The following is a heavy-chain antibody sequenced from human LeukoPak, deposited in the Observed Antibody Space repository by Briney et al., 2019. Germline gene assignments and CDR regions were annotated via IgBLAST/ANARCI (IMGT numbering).Heavy chain of an antibody. J-gene: IGHJ4*02. V-gene: IGHV3-64D*09. Sequence: GGSLRLSCSASGFTFSSFAMHWVRQAPGKGLEYVAAISRNGGSTYYADSVKGRFTISRDNSKSTLYLQMSSLRAEDTAVYLCVKDLRSDFMGVLSRYLSYWGQGTLVPVSS. CDR3: VKDLRSDFMGVLSRYLSY. CDR1: GFTFSSFA. CDR2: ISRNGGST. D-gene: IGHD2/OR15-2a*01.